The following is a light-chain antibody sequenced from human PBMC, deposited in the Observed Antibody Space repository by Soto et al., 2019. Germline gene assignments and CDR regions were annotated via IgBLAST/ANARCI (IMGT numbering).Light chain of an antibody. CDR1: SSDVGGYNY. J-gene: IGLJ2*01. CDR3: CSYAGGYTWV. V-gene: IGLV2-11*01. Sequence: QSALTQPRSVSGSPGQSVTISCTGPSSDVGGYNYASWYQHYPGKAPKLMIYGVSERPSGVPDRFSGSKSGNTASLTISGLQTEDEADYYCCSYAGGYTWVFGGGTKLTVL. CDR2: GVS.